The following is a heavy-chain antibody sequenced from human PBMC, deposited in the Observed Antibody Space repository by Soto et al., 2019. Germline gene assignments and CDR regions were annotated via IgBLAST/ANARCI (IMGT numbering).Heavy chain of an antibody. Sequence: SETLSLTCAVSGYSISSSNWWGWIRQPPGKGLEWIGYIYYSGSTYYNPSLKSRVTMSVDTSKNQFSLKLSSVTAVDTAVYYCARTEYYDILTGYQRGWFDPWGQGTLVTVS. V-gene: IGHV4-28*01. CDR1: GYSISSSNW. J-gene: IGHJ5*02. CDR3: ARTEYYDILTGYQRGWFDP. CDR2: IYYSGST. D-gene: IGHD3-9*01.